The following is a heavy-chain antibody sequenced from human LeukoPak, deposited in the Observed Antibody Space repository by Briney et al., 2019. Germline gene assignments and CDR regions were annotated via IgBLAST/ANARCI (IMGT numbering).Heavy chain of an antibody. Sequence: ASVKVSCKASGYTFTGYYMHWVRQAPGQGLEWMGWINPNSGNTNYAQKFQGWVTMTRDTSTSTAYMELSRLRSDDTAVYYCARGDEGDYGDAFYIWGERTMVTVSS. CDR3: ARGDEGDYGDAFYI. J-gene: IGHJ3*02. CDR2: INPNSGNT. CDR1: GYTFTGYY. V-gene: IGHV1-2*04. D-gene: IGHD4-17*01.